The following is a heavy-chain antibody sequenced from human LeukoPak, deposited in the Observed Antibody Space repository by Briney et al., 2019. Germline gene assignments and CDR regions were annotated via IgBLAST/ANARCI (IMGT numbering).Heavy chain of an antibody. Sequence: PGGSVRLSCVACGFTFSGYGLNWVRQAPGKGLEGVAVISYDGSNKYYADSVKGRFTISRDNAKNTLYLQMNSLRAEDTAVYYCAKDCKAAAEGTVDMDVWGQGTTVTVSS. CDR3: AKDCKAAAEGTVDMDV. CDR2: ISYDGSNK. J-gene: IGHJ6*02. CDR1: GFTFSGYG. V-gene: IGHV3-30*18. D-gene: IGHD6-13*01.